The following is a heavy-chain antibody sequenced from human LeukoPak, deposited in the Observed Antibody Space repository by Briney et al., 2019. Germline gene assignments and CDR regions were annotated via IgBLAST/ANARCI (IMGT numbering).Heavy chain of an antibody. D-gene: IGHD6-19*01. Sequence: KPSETLSLTCTVSGSSISNYYWTWIRQPAGKGLEWIGRIYTSGGTNYSPSLKTRITMSVDTSKNQVSLKLSSVTAADTAMYYCARAAEYSSGWYLFDYWGQGILVTVSS. CDR3: ARAAEYSSGWYLFDY. J-gene: IGHJ4*02. V-gene: IGHV4-4*07. CDR2: IYTSGGT. CDR1: GSSISNYY.